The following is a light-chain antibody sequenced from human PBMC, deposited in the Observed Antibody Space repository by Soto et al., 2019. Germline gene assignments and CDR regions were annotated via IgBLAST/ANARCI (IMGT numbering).Light chain of an antibody. CDR2: DVS. Sequence: QSALTQPRSVSGSPRPSVTISCTGTSSDVGGYNYVSWYLQHPGKAPKVMIYDVSKRPSGVPDRFTGSKSGNTASLTISGLQSEDEADYYCCSFAGNDIHVFGTGTKVTVL. V-gene: IGLV2-11*02. J-gene: IGLJ1*01. CDR1: SSDVGGYNY. CDR3: CSFAGNDIHV.